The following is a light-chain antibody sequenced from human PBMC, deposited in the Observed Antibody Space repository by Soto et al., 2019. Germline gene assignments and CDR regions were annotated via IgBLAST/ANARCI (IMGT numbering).Light chain of an antibody. CDR3: CSSGGSPTDV. Sequence: LTQPASVSGSPGQSITISCTGTSSNVGSYKLVSWYQQHPGKAPKLMIFEVNKRPSGVSNRFSGSKSGNTASLTISGLKVEDEADYYCCSSGGSPTDVFGTGTKVTVL. CDR1: SSNVGSYKL. CDR2: EVN. V-gene: IGLV2-23*02. J-gene: IGLJ1*01.